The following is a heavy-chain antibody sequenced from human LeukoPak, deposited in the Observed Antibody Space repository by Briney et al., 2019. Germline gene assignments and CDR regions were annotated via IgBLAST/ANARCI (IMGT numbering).Heavy chain of an antibody. D-gene: IGHD4-17*01. CDR3: ARDIYGDYSFGY. J-gene: IGHJ4*02. Sequence: PGGSLRLSCAASGFTFDDYGMSWVRQAPGKGLEWVSGINWNGGSTGYADSVKGRFTISRDNAKNSLYLQMNSLRAEDTAVYYCARDIYGDYSFGYWGQGTLVTVSS. CDR2: INWNGGST. CDR1: GFTFDDYG. V-gene: IGHV3-20*04.